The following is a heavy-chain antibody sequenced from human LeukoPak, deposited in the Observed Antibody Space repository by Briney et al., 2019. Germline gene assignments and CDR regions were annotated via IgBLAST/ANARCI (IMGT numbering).Heavy chain of an antibody. J-gene: IGHJ6*02. CDR1: XXXXXXXX. Sequence: GGSLRLSCAAXXXXXXXXXXXXXXXXPXXGLEWVXNIKQXXXXXYYVDSVKGRXTXSRDNAKNSMYLQMNSLRAEDXAVYYCARDYGMDVWGQGTTVTVSS. V-gene: IGHV3-7*04. CDR2: IKQXXXXX. CDR3: ARDYGMDV.